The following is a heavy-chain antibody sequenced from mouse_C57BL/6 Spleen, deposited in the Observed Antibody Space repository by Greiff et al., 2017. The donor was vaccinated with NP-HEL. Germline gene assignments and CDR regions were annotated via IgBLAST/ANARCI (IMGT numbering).Heavy chain of an antibody. J-gene: IGHJ4*01. CDR3: TRGRRVAMDY. D-gene: IGHD2-12*01. V-gene: IGHV1-15*01. CDR1: GYTFTDYE. Sequence: VKLQESGAELVRPGASVTLSCKASGYTFTDYEMHWVKQTPVHGLEWIGAIDPETGGTAYNQKFKGKAILTADKSSSTAYMELRSLTSEDSAVYYCTRGRRVAMDYWGQGTSVTVSS. CDR2: IDPETGGT.